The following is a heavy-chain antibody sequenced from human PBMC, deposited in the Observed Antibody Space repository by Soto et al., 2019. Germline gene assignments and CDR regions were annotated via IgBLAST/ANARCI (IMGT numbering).Heavy chain of an antibody. Sequence: SLKVSCKASGGTFSSYAISWVRQAPGQGLEWMGGIIPIFGTANYAQKFQGRVTITADKSTSTAYMELSSLRSEDTAVYYCARDYGSGSYGFHYWGPGTLVTVSS. J-gene: IGHJ4*02. CDR3: ARDYGSGSYGFHY. CDR2: IIPIFGTA. V-gene: IGHV1-69*06. CDR1: GGTFSSYA. D-gene: IGHD3-10*01.